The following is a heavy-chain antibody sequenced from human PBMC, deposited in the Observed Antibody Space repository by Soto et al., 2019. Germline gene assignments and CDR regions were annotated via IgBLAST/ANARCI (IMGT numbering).Heavy chain of an antibody. V-gene: IGHV1-18*01. CDR3: ARDCSGGSCYLWFDP. CDR2: ISAYNGNT. CDR1: GYTFTSYG. Sequence: ASVKVSCKASGYTFTSYGISWVRQAPGQGLEWMGWISAYNGNTNYAQKLQGRVTMTTDTSTSTAYMELRSLRSDGTAVYYCARDCSGGSCYLWFDPWGQGTLVTVSS. J-gene: IGHJ5*02. D-gene: IGHD2-15*01.